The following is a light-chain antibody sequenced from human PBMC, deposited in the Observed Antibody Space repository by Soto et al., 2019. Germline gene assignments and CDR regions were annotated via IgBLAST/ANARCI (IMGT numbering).Light chain of an antibody. J-gene: IGKJ4*01. CDR1: QSISSW. CDR3: QQYHIYPIT. CDR2: KAS. Sequence: DIKMTQSPSTLSASVGDRVTITCRASQSISSWLAWYQQKPGKAPKFLIYKASSLESGVPSRFSGSGSGTEFTLTISRLQPDDFSSSYCQQYHIYPITFGGGTKVEIK. V-gene: IGKV1-5*03.